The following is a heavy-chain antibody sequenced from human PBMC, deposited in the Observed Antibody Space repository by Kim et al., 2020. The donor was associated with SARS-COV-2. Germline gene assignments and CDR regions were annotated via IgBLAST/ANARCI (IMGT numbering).Heavy chain of an antibody. V-gene: IGHV4-39*01. J-gene: IGHJ4*02. CDR1: GGSISSSSYY. D-gene: IGHD3-3*01. CDR3: ARQEFNSVITIFGVVTIDYYFDY. CDR2: IYYSGST. Sequence: SETLSLTCTVSGGSISSSSYYWGWIRQPPGKGLEWIGSIYYSGSTYYNPSLKSRVTISVDTSKNQFSLKLSSVTAADTAVYYCARQEFNSVITIFGVVTIDYYFDYWGQGTLVTVSS.